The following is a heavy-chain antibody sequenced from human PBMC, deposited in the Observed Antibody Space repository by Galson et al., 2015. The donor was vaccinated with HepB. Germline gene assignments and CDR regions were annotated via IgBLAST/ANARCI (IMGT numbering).Heavy chain of an antibody. Sequence: SLRLSCAVSGFIFRNAWMSWVRQTPGKGLEWVGRIKSQADGGTTDYGIPVRGRFTISRDDSTDTLYLQMNSLKAEDTAIYYCATAVFEFCSYSSCFYRNAFEIWGQGAVVTVSS. D-gene: IGHD3-16*01. CDR2: IKSQADGGTT. CDR1: GFIFRNAW. CDR3: ATAVFEFCSYSSCFYRNAFEI. V-gene: IGHV3-15*05. J-gene: IGHJ3*02.